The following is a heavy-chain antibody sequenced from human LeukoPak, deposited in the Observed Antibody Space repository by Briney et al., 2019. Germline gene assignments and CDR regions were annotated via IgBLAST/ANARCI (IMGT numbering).Heavy chain of an antibody. CDR3: ARFNFWSGYYDWFDP. CDR2: ISAYNGNT. CDR1: GYTFTSYG. J-gene: IGHJ5*02. D-gene: IGHD3-3*01. V-gene: IGHV1-18*01. Sequence: ASVKVSCKASGYTFTSYGISWMRQAPGQGLEWMGWISAYNGNTNYAQKLQGRVTMTTDTSTSTAYMELRSLRSDDTAVYYCARFNFWSGYYDWFDPWGQGTLVTVSS.